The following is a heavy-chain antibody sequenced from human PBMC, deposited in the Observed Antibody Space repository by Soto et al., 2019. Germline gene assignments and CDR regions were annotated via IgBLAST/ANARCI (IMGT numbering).Heavy chain of an antibody. V-gene: IGHV3-23*01. CDR2: ISGSGGST. D-gene: IGHD5-12*01. CDR3: ATPVEMATFLDI. CDR1: GFTFNSYA. Sequence: EVQLLESGAGSVQPGGSLRLSCAASGFTFNSYAMSWLHQPPGKRLGWVSAISGSGGSTYYADSVKGRFTISRDNSENTRYLEMNSVRAEDTAVYYCATPVEMATFLDIWAQGTMVTVSS. J-gene: IGHJ3*02.